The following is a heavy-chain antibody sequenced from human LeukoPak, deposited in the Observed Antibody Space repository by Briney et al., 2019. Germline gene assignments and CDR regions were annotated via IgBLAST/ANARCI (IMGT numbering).Heavy chain of an antibody. CDR3: ARPGTNGWGLSGFDY. D-gene: IGHD1-26*01. Sequence: GASVTVSCKASGYTFTSYGISWVRQAPGQGLEWMGWISAYNGNTNYAQKLQGRVTITTDTSTSTAYMELRSLRCDDTAVYYCARPGTNGWGLSGFDYWGQGTLVTVSS. V-gene: IGHV1-18*01. CDR1: GYTFTSYG. CDR2: ISAYNGNT. J-gene: IGHJ4*02.